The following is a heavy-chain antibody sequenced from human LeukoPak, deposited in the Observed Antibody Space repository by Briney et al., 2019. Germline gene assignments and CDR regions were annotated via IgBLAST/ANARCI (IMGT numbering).Heavy chain of an antibody. CDR3: ARQGSSRGFGYYYYYYMDV. V-gene: IGHV5-51*01. J-gene: IGHJ6*03. D-gene: IGHD6-13*01. Sequence: GESLKISCKGSGYSFTSYWIGWVRQMPGKGLEWMGIIYPGDSDTRYSPSFQGQVTISADKSISTAYLQWSSLKASDTAMYYCARQGSSRGFGYYYYYYMDVWGKGTTVTVSS. CDR2: IYPGDSDT. CDR1: GYSFTSYW.